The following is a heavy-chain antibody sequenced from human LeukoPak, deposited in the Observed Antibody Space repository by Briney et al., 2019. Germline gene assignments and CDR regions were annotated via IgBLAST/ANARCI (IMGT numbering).Heavy chain of an antibody. V-gene: IGHV1-18*01. Sequence: GASVKVSCKASGYTFTSYGISWVRQAPGQGLEWMGWISAYNGNTNYAQKLQGRVTMTTDTSTSTAYMELRSLRSEDTAVYFCVRSGYYYDWFDPWGQGTLVTVSS. J-gene: IGHJ5*02. CDR1: GYTFTSYG. CDR2: ISAYNGNT. D-gene: IGHD5-12*01. CDR3: VRSGYYYDWFDP.